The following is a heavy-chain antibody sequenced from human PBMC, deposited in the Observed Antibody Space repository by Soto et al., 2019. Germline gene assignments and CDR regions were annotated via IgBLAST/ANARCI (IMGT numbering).Heavy chain of an antibody. CDR2: IYYSGST. V-gene: IGHV4-30-4*01. D-gene: IGHD2-15*01. CDR1: GGSISSGDYY. Sequence: QVQLQESGPGLVKPSQTLSLTCTVSGGSISSGDYYWSWIRQPPGKGLEWIGYIYYSGSTYYNPSLKSRVTIAVDTSKNQFSLKLSSVTAADTAVYYCARGVAATPCWFDPWGQGTLVTVSS. CDR3: ARGVAATPCWFDP. J-gene: IGHJ5*02.